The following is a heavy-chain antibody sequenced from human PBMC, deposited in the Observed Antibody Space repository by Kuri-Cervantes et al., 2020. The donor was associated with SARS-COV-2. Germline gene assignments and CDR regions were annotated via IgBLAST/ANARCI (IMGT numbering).Heavy chain of an antibody. D-gene: IGHD4-17*01. V-gene: IGHV3-48*04. J-gene: IGHJ4*02. CDR1: GFTFSSYS. Sequence: GGSLRLSCAASGFTFSSYSMNWVRQAPGKGLEWVSSISSSSSTIYYADSVKGRFTISRDNAKNSLYLQMNSLRAEDTAVYYCARELTVTTPFDYWGRGTLVTVSS. CDR3: ARELTVTTPFDY. CDR2: ISSSSSTI.